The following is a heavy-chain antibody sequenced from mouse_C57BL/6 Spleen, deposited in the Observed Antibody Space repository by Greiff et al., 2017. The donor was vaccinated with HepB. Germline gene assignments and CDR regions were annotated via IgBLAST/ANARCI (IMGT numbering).Heavy chain of an antibody. CDR2: IDPSDSYT. CDR1: GYTFTSYW. CDR3: ARDGYYEGSLFAY. J-gene: IGHJ3*01. Sequence: QVQLQQPGAELVMPGASVKLSCKASGYTFTSYWMHWVKQRPGQGLEWIGEIDPSDSYTNYNQKFKGKSTLTVDKSSSTAYMQLSSLTSEDSAVYDCARDGYYEGSLFAYWGQGTLVTVSA. V-gene: IGHV1-69*01. D-gene: IGHD2-3*01.